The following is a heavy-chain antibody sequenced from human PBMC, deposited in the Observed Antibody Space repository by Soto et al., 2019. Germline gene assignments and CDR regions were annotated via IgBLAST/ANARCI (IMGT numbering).Heavy chain of an antibody. D-gene: IGHD6-19*01. CDR1: GGSISSSNW. CDR3: ARAHYDSSGSGVFDY. J-gene: IGHJ4*02. CDR2: IYHSGST. V-gene: IGHV4-4*02. Sequence: QVQLQESGPGLVKPSGTLSLTCAVSGGSISSSNWWSWVRQPPGKGLEWIGEIYHSGSTNYNPSLKSLVTMSVDKSKNQFSLKLSSVTAADTAVYYCARAHYDSSGSGVFDYWGQGTLVTVSS.